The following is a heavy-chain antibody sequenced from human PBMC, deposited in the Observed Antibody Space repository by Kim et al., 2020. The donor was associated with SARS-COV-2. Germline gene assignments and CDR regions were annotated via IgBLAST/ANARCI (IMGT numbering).Heavy chain of an antibody. D-gene: IGHD5-18*01. CDR3: AKGGYSYGFDY. V-gene: IGHV3-30*18. J-gene: IGHJ4*02. Sequence: GGSLRLSCAASGFTFSSYGMHWVRQAPGKGLEWVAVISYDGSNKYYADSVKGRFTISRDNSKNTLYLQMNSLRAEDTAVYYCAKGGYSYGFDYWGQGTLVTVSS. CDR1: GFTFSSYG. CDR2: ISYDGSNK.